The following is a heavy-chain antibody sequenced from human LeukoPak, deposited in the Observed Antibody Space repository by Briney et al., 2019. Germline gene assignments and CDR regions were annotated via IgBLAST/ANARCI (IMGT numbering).Heavy chain of an antibody. Sequence: PGGSLRLSSAVSGFTFDDYAMHWVRQAPGKGLEWVSLISGDGGSRYYAGSVKGRFTVSRDNSKNSLYLQMNRLRTEDTAFYYCAKGADPLTWRMTTVAGTRFDFWGPGTLVTVSS. CDR2: ISGDGGSR. V-gene: IGHV3-43*02. J-gene: IGHJ4*02. CDR1: GFTFDDYA. D-gene: IGHD6-19*01. CDR3: AKGADPLTWRMTTVAGTRFDF.